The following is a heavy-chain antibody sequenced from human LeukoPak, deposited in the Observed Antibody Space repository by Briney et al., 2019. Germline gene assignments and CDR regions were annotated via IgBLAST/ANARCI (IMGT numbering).Heavy chain of an antibody. J-gene: IGHJ4*02. CDR2: VAYTGST. CDR1: GASITSGELY. D-gene: IGHD3-22*01. Sequence: SETLSLTCTVSGASITSGELYCSWIRQSPGKGLEWIGYVAYTGSTNYNPSLRSRVTMSLDMSKNQFSLKLSSVTAADTAIYYRARDQYDSGGSFLGNDYWDQGTLVTVSS. V-gene: IGHV4-30-4*01. CDR3: ARDQYDSGGSFLGNDY.